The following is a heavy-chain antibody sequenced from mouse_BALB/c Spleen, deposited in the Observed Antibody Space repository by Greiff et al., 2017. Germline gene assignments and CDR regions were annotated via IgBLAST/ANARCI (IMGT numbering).Heavy chain of an antibody. D-gene: IGHD2-4*01. CDR2: ISDGGSYT. J-gene: IGHJ4*01. V-gene: IGHV5-4*02. CDR1: GFTFSDYY. CDR3: ARDRDDYDGYAMDY. Sequence: EVHLVESGGGLVKPGGSLKLSCAASGFTFSDYYMYWVRQTPEKRLEWVATISDGGSYTYYPDSVKGRFTISRDNAKNNLYLQMSSLKSEDTAMYYCARDRDDYDGYAMDYWGQGTSVTVSS.